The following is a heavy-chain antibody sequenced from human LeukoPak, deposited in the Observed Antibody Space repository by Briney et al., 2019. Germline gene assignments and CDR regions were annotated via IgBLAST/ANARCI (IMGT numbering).Heavy chain of an antibody. CDR2: IIPIFCTV. J-gene: IGHJ6*03. CDR3: STGGTKQLVPVGYSYYYMDV. Sequence: SVNVSCKASGGTFRSYAISCVRQAPGPGLEWMGGIIPIFCTVNYAQKLHVRVTITTVESTSTAYLEPSSLRPEDTAVYYCSTGGTKQLVPVGYSYYYMDVWGKGTTVTVSS. D-gene: IGHD6-13*01. V-gene: IGHV1-69*05. CDR1: GGTFRSYA.